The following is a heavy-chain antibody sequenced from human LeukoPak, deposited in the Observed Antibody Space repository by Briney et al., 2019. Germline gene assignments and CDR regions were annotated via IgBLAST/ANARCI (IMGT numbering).Heavy chain of an antibody. CDR1: GDRFTGYW. D-gene: IGHD4-11*01. CDR3: ARQAGFSNKYFDY. V-gene: IGHV5-51*01. Sequence: GESLRTSCRVSGDRFTGYWIAWLRHLPGKGLEWMGIIYPDDSDIRYGPSFQGQATMSVDRSSATAYLHLSRLKASDIATYYCARQAGFSNKYFDYWGQGTLVTVSS. CDR2: IYPDDSDI. J-gene: IGHJ4*02.